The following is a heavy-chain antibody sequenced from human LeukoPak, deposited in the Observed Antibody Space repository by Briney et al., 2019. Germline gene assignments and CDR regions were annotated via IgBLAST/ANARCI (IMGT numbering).Heavy chain of an antibody. D-gene: IGHD3-22*01. J-gene: IGHJ4*02. V-gene: IGHV1-69*02. CDR3: ARTTYYYDSSNDY. Sequence: SVKVSCKASGGTFSSYTISWVRQAPEQGLEWMGRIIPILGIANYAQKFQGRVTITADKSTSTAYMELSSLRSEDTAVYYCARTTYYYDSSNDYWGQGTLVTVSS. CDR2: IIPILGIA. CDR1: GGTFSSYT.